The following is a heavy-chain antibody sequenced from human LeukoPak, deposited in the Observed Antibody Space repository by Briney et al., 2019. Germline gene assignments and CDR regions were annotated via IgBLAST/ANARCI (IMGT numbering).Heavy chain of an antibody. V-gene: IGHV3-30*04. Sequence: GRSLRLSCAASGFTFSSYAMHWVRQAPGKGLEWVAVISYDGSNKYYADSVKGRFTISRDNSKSILYLQMNSLRVEDTAVYYCTKASAARCIGVFCYPFDHWGQGTLVTVSS. CDR3: TKASAARCIGVFCYPFDH. CDR2: ISYDGSNK. J-gene: IGHJ4*02. CDR1: GFTFSSYA. D-gene: IGHD2-15*01.